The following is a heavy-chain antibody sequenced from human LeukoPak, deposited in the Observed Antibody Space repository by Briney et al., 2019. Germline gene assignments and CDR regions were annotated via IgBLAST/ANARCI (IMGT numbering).Heavy chain of an antibody. Sequence: AASVKVSCKASGYTFTGYYIHWVRRAPGQGLEWMGWINPNSGVTNYAQKFQGRVTMTRDRSISTAYVEVSRLTSDDTAVYFCARVDYTTSDFDYWGQGTLVTVSS. J-gene: IGHJ4*02. CDR1: GYTFTGYY. V-gene: IGHV1-2*02. CDR2: INPNSGVT. CDR3: ARVDYTTSDFDY. D-gene: IGHD2-2*02.